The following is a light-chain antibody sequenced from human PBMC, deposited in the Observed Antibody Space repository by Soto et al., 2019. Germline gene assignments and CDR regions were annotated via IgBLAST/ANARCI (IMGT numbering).Light chain of an antibody. CDR3: QQYGTSSQT. V-gene: IGKV1-5*03. J-gene: IGKJ1*01. Sequence: DIQMTQSPSTLSAFVGDRVTITCRASQTISTSLAWYQQKPGRPPKLLIYLASSLQSGVPARFSGSGSATEFTLSISSLQPDDFATYYCQQYGTSSQTFGQGTKVDIK. CDR2: LAS. CDR1: QTISTS.